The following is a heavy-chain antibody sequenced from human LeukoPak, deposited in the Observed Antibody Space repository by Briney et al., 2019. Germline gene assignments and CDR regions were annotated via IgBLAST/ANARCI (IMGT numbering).Heavy chain of an antibody. V-gene: IGHV3-23*01. CDR3: AKAASSSWPSYYYGMDV. Sequence: GGSLRLSCAASGFTFSSYAMSWVRQAPGKGLEWVSAISGSGGSTYYADSVKGRFAISKDNSKNTVYLQMSSLRVDDTAVYYCAKAASSSWPSYYYGMDVWGQGTTVTVSS. D-gene: IGHD6-13*01. CDR2: ISGSGGST. CDR1: GFTFSSYA. J-gene: IGHJ6*02.